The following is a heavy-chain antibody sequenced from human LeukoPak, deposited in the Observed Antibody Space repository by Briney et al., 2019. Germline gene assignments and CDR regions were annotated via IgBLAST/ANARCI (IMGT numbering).Heavy chain of an antibody. CDR3: ARASQYYYDSSGYYLDY. Sequence: SETLSLTCTVSGGSISSYYWSWIRQPPGKGLEWIGYIYYSGSTNYNPSLKSRVTISVDTSKNQFSLKLSSVTAADTAVYYCARASQYYYDSSGYYLDYWGQGTLVTVSS. V-gene: IGHV4-59*08. CDR1: GGSISSYY. J-gene: IGHJ4*02. CDR2: IYYSGST. D-gene: IGHD3-22*01.